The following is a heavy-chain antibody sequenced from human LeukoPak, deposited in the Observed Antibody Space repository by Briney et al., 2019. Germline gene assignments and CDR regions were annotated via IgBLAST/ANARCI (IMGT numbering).Heavy chain of an antibody. D-gene: IGHD1-26*01. V-gene: IGHV4-39*01. CDR2: VYYTGST. Sequence: SETLSLTCTVSGGSINSTDSYWGWIRQPPGKGLEWIGTVYYTGSTYDKPSLKSRVTISIDTSNNQFSLKVKSVTAADAALYYCARLRRANSGFRCADKWGQGTLVTVSS. CDR1: GGSINSTDSY. CDR3: ARLRRANSGFRCADK. J-gene: IGHJ4*02.